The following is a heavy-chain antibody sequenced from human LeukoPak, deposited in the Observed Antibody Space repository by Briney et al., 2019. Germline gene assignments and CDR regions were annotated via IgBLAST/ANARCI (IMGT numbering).Heavy chain of an antibody. CDR2: IWYDGSNK. CDR3: AKDHFDSSVIFDY. Sequence: GGSLRLSCAASGFTFSSYGMHWVRQAPGKGLEWVAVIWYDGSNKYYADSVKGRFTISRDNSKNTLYLQMNSLRAEDTAVYYCAKDHFDSSVIFDYWGQGTLVTVSS. V-gene: IGHV3-33*06. CDR1: GFTFSSYG. J-gene: IGHJ4*02. D-gene: IGHD3-9*01.